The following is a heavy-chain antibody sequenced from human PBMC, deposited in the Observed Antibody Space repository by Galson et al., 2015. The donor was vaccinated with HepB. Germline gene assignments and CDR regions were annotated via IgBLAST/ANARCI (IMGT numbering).Heavy chain of an antibody. CDR3: ARPSTKRRDGLWYFDY. J-gene: IGHJ4*02. D-gene: IGHD5-24*01. Sequence: SVKVSCKASGGTFSSYAISWVRQAPGLGLEWMGGIIPIFGTANYAQKFQGRVTITADESTSTAYVELSSLRSEDTAVYYCARPSTKRRDGLWYFDYWGQGTLVTVSS. V-gene: IGHV1-69*13. CDR2: IIPIFGTA. CDR1: GGTFSSYA.